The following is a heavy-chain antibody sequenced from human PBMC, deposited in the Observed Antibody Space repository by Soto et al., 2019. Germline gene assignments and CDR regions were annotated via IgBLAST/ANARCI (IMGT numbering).Heavy chain of an antibody. CDR2: IIPIFGTA. Sequence: SVQDSFPASGGPFSSYAISWVRQAPGQGLEWMGGIIPIFGTANYAQKFQGRVTITADKSTSTAYMELSSLRSEDTAVYYCARVWQLGSYGMDVWGQGTTVTVSS. D-gene: IGHD1-1*01. CDR3: ARVWQLGSYGMDV. V-gene: IGHV1-69*06. J-gene: IGHJ6*02. CDR1: GGPFSSYA.